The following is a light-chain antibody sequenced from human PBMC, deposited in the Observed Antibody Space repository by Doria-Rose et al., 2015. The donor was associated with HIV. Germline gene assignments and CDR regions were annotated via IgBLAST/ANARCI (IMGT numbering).Light chain of an antibody. CDR3: HQYGTSWT. V-gene: IGKV3-20*01. Sequence: TQSPGTLSLSPGERATLSCRASQSFSSTYLAWYRQKPGQAPSLLIYDGSTRATGTPDRFNASGSGTDFTLTINRLEPEDFALYYCHQYGTSWTFGQGAKVEI. J-gene: IGKJ1*01. CDR1: QSFSSTY. CDR2: DGS.